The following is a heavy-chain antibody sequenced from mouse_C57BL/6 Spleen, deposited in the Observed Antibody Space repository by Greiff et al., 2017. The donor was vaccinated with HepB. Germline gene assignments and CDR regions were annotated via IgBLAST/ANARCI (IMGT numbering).Heavy chain of an antibody. CDR1: GFTFSSYA. Sequence: EVHLVESGGGLVKPGGSLKLSCAASGFTFSSYAMSWVRQTPEKRLEWVATISDGGSYTYYPDNVKGRFTISRDNAKNNLYLQMSHLKSEDTAMYYCARDDYGNYWYFDVWGTGTTVTVSS. D-gene: IGHD2-1*01. CDR3: ARDDYGNYWYFDV. J-gene: IGHJ1*03. CDR2: ISDGGSYT. V-gene: IGHV5-4*01.